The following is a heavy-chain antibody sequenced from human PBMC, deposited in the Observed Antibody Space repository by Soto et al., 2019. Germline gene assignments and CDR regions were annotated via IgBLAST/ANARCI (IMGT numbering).Heavy chain of an antibody. V-gene: IGHV4-39*02. CDR2: VHPSGNT. D-gene: IGHD2-21*01. CDR1: GGSFSSSPGYY. Sequence: QLQLQESGPGLVKPSETLSLTCTVSGGSFSSSPGYYWGWMRQPPGKGLEWIGTVHPSGNTYYNPFFNRRVTISKDSATDHLSLQRPSATAADTAISYCTTGGDAWKPGLWCPGTLVT. CDR3: TTGGDAWKPGL. J-gene: IGHJ4*02.